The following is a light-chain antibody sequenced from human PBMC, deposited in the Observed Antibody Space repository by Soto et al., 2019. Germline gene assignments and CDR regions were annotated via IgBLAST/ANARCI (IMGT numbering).Light chain of an antibody. CDR2: GAF. CDR1: QSVSSN. CDR3: QQYNNWPPYT. Sequence: EIVMTQSPATLSVSPGERATLSCRASQSVSSNLAWYQQKPGQAPRLLIYGAFTRATGIPATFSGSGSGTEFTLTIGSLQSEDFAVYYCQQYNNWPPYTFGQGTKLEIK. J-gene: IGKJ2*01. V-gene: IGKV3-15*01.